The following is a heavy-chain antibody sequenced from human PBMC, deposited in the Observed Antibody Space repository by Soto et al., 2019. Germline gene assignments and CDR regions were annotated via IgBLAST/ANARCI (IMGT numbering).Heavy chain of an antibody. D-gene: IGHD3-3*01. CDR2: INHSGST. V-gene: IGHV4-34*01. J-gene: IGHJ5*02. Sequence: PSETLSLTCAVYGGSFSDYYWSWIRQPPGKGLERIGEINHSGSTNYNPPLKSRVTISVDTSKNQFSLKLSSVTAADTAVYYCASHYDFWSGYYGGWFDPWGQGTLVTVSS. CDR1: GGSFSDYY. CDR3: ASHYDFWSGYYGGWFDP.